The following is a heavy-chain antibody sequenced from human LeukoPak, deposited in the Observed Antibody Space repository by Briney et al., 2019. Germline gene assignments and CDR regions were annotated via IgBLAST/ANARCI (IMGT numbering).Heavy chain of an antibody. Sequence: SETLSLTCAVYGGSFSGYYWSWIRQPPGKGLEWIGEINHSGSTNYNPSLKSRVTISVDTSKNQFSLKLSSVTAADTAVCYCARRRRTGSYLYYFDYWGQGTLVTVSS. CDR1: GGSFSGYY. V-gene: IGHV4-34*01. CDR2: INHSGST. CDR3: ARRRRTGSYLYYFDY. D-gene: IGHD3-10*01. J-gene: IGHJ4*02.